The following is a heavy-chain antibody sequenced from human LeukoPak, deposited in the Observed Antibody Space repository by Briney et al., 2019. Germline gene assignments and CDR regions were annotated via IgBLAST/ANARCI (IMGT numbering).Heavy chain of an antibody. Sequence: PGGSLRLSCAASGFTFSRYWMHLVRQVPGKGLVWVSRINSGGSSTSYADSVKGRFTISRDNAKNTLSLQMNSLRAEDTAVYYCAKEGLGRFDPWGQGTLVTVSS. CDR2: INSGGSST. J-gene: IGHJ5*02. D-gene: IGHD5-12*01. V-gene: IGHV3-74*01. CDR3: AKEGLGRFDP. CDR1: GFTFSRYW.